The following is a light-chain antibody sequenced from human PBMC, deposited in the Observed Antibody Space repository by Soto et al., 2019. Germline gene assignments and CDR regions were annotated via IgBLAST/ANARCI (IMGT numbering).Light chain of an antibody. CDR2: GAS. V-gene: IGKV3-20*01. CDR1: QSVDSRF. Sequence: ESMLTQSPGTLSLSPGERATLSCRASQSVDSRFLTWYQQKPGQTPILLIYGASIRATGIPDRFSGSGSGTDFSLIISRVKPGHSAVYYCLQFGTSPPAFTFGQGTKLEI. CDR3: LQFGTSPPAFT. J-gene: IGKJ2*01.